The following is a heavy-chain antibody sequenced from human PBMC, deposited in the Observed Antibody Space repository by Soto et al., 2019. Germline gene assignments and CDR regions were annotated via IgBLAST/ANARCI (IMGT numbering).Heavy chain of an antibody. CDR2: ISGGSDRT. Sequence: EVQVVESGGDLVQPGGSLRLSCAASGFTIRNYAMSWVRQAPGKALEWVSGISGGSDRTYYADSVKGRFTIFKDNSKNTLNLQMSSLRVEDTAVYHCEGSWTWGQGTMVTVSS. CDR1: GFTIRNYA. V-gene: IGHV3-23*04. D-gene: IGHD5-12*01. J-gene: IGHJ3*01. CDR3: EGSWT.